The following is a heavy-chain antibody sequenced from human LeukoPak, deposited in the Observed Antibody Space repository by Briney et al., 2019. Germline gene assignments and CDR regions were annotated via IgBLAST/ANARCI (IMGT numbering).Heavy chain of an antibody. CDR3: ARDRGIVVVPAATNWFDP. CDR2: IIPIFGTA. D-gene: IGHD2-2*01. Sequence: SVKVSCKASGGTFSSYAISWVRQAPGQGLEWMGGIIPIFGTANYAQKFQGRVTITADESTGTAYMELSSLRSEDTAVYYCARDRGIVVVPAATNWFDPWGQGTLVTVSS. J-gene: IGHJ5*02. V-gene: IGHV1-69*01. CDR1: GGTFSSYA.